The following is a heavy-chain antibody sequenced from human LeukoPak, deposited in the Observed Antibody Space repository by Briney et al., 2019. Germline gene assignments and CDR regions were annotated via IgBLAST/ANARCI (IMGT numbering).Heavy chain of an antibody. CDR3: ARDPYDSSWGLCYFDY. V-gene: IGHV3-74*01. CDR2: IDSDGGSI. J-gene: IGHJ4*02. D-gene: IGHD3-22*01. Sequence: GGSLRLSCAASGFTFRNYWMHWVRQAPGKGLVWVSRIDSDGGSIRYADTVKGRFTISRDNAKNTLSLQMNSLRPEDTAVYYCARDPYDSSWGLCYFDYWGQGNLVTVSS. CDR1: GFTFRNYW.